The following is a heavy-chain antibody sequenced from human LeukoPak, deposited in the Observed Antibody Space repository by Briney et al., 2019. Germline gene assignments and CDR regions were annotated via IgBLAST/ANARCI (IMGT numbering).Heavy chain of an antibody. J-gene: IGHJ1*01. Sequence: GSLRLSCAASGFTFSTYWMSWVRQAPGKGLEWVANIKEDGSEKYYVDSVKGRFTISRDNARNSLYLQMNSLRAEDTAVYYCARGDSSGYYLGAEYFQHWGQGTLVTVSS. D-gene: IGHD3-22*01. CDR2: IKEDGSEK. CDR3: ARGDSSGYYLGAEYFQH. V-gene: IGHV3-7*01. CDR1: GFTFSTYW.